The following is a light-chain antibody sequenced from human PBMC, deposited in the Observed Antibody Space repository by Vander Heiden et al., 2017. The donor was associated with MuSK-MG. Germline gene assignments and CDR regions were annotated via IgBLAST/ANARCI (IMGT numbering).Light chain of an antibody. J-gene: IGKJ3*01. Sequence: EIVLTQSPGTMSLSPGERATLSCRASQSFSSRYLAWYQQKPGQAPRLLIYGASSRATGISDRFSGSGSGTDFTLTISRLEPEDFAVYYCQQYGSSPTFGPGTKVDIK. CDR2: GAS. CDR1: QSFSSRY. V-gene: IGKV3-20*01. CDR3: QQYGSSPT.